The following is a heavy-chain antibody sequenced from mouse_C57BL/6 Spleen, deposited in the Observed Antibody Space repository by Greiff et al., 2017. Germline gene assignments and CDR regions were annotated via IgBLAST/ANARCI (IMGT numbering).Heavy chain of an antibody. J-gene: IGHJ2*01. CDR3: ARPFYYGKDYFDY. CDR1: GYTFTGYW. CDR2: ILPGSGST. V-gene: IGHV1-9*01. Sequence: QVQLKQSGAELMKPGASVKLSCKATGYTFTGYWIEWVKQRPGHGLEWIGEILPGSGSTNYNEKFKGKATFTAATSSNTAYMQLSSLPTEDSAIYYCARPFYYGKDYFDYWGQGTTLTVSS. D-gene: IGHD1-1*01.